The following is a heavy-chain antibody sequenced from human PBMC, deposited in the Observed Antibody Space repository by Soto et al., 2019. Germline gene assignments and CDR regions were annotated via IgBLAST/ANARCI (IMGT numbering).Heavy chain of an antibody. D-gene: IGHD3-22*01. Sequence: ASVKVSCKAPGFTFTSSAVQWVRQARGQRLEWIGWIVVGSGNTNYAQKFQERVTITRDMSTSTAYMELSSLRSEDTAVYYCAADHSSGYYYLNYWGQGTLVTVSS. CDR1: GFTFTSSA. V-gene: IGHV1-58*01. J-gene: IGHJ4*02. CDR3: AADHSSGYYYLNY. CDR2: IVVGSGNT.